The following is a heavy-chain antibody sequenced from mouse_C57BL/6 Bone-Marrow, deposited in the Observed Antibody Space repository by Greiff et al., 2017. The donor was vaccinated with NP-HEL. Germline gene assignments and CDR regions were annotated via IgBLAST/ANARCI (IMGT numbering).Heavy chain of an antibody. CDR2: IDPSDSYT. J-gene: IGHJ1*03. CDR3: ARDYYGSSNWYFDV. D-gene: IGHD1-1*01. V-gene: IGHV1-69*01. Sequence: QVQLQQSGAELVMPGASVKLSCKASGYTFTSYWMHWVKQRPGQGLEWIGEIDPSDSYTNYNQKFKGKSTLTVDKSSSTAYMQLSSLTSEDSAVYYCARDYYGSSNWYFDVWGTGTTVTVSS. CDR1: GYTFTSYW.